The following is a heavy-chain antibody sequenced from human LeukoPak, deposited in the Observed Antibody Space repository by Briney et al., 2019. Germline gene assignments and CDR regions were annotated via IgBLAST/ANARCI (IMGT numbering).Heavy chain of an antibody. V-gene: IGHV4-4*02. CDR2: IYHSGST. D-gene: IGHD3-3*01. CDR1: GGSISSSNW. Sequence: SGTLSLTCAVSGGSISSSNWWSWVRQPPGKGLEWIEEIYHSGSTNYNPSLKSRVTISVDKSKNQFSLKLSSVTAADTAVYYCAQVGDFWSGPPHYYMDVWGKGTTVTVSS. J-gene: IGHJ6*03. CDR3: AQVGDFWSGPPHYYMDV.